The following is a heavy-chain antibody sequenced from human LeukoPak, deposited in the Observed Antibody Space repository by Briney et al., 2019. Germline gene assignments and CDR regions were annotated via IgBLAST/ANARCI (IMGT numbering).Heavy chain of an antibody. D-gene: IGHD3-10*01. CDR2: IWYDGGIK. CDR1: GFXFSTYG. CDR3: ARAVGPYDY. Sequence: GRSLRLSCAASGFXFSTYGMHWVRQAPGKGQGWVAVIWYDGGIKYYADSVKGRFTISRDNSKDTLFLQMNSLRAEDTAIYYCARAVGPYDYWGQGTPVTVSS. V-gene: IGHV3-33*01. J-gene: IGHJ4*02.